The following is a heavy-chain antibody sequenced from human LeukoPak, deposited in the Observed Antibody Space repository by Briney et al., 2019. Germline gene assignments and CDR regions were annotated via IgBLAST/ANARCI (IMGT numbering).Heavy chain of an antibody. D-gene: IGHD2-2*01. CDR3: AKDLPPFIVVVPAAMEGWFDP. V-gene: IGHV3-23*01. CDR2: ISGSGGST. Sequence: PGGSLRLSCAASGFTFSSYAMSWVRQAPGKGLEWVSAISGSGGSTYYADSVKGRFTISRDNSKNTLYLQMNSLRAEDTAVYYCAKDLPPFIVVVPAAMEGWFDPWGQGTLVTVSS. J-gene: IGHJ5*02. CDR1: GFTFSSYA.